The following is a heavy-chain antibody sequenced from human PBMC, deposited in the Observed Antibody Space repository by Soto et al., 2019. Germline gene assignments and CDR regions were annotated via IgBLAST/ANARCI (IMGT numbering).Heavy chain of an antibody. D-gene: IGHD1-1*01. CDR1: GYTFTGYY. V-gene: IGHV1-2*06. CDR2: INPNSGDT. CDR3: ARDRPTGTDRESDY. Sequence: ASVKVSCKASGYTFTGYYIHWVRQAPGQGLEWVGRINPNSGDTNYAQKFQGRVTMTRDTSISTVYMELSRLRSDDTAVYYCARDRPTGTDRESDYWGQGTLVTVYS. J-gene: IGHJ4*02.